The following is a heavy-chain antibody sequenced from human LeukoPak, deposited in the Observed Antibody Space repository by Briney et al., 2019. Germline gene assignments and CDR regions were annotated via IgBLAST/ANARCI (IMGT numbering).Heavy chain of an antibody. D-gene: IGHD6-19*01. Sequence: KPGESLKISCKGSGYSFTSYGISWVRQAPGQGLEWMGWISAYNGNTNYAQKLQGRVTMTTDTSTSTAYMELRSLRSDDTAVYYCARVGPYSSEYYFDYWGQGTLVTVSS. CDR1: GYSFTSYG. CDR3: ARVGPYSSEYYFDY. V-gene: IGHV1-18*01. J-gene: IGHJ4*02. CDR2: ISAYNGNT.